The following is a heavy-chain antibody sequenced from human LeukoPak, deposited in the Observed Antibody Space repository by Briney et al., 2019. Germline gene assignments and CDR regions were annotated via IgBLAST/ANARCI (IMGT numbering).Heavy chain of an antibody. CDR1: GFTFTSSA. CDR2: IVVGSGNT. CDR3: ARGPYTNYRFRNFVFDP. Sequence: SVKVSCKASGFTFTSSAMQWVRQARGQCLEWIGWIVVGSGNTNYAQKFQERVTITRDMSTSTAYMELSSLRSEDTAVYYCARGPYTNYRFRNFVFDPWGQGTLVTVSS. D-gene: IGHD2-8*01. V-gene: IGHV1-58*02. J-gene: IGHJ5*02.